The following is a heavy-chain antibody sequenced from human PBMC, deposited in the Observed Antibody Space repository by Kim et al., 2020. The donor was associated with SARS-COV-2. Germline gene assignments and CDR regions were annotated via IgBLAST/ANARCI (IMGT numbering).Heavy chain of an antibody. D-gene: IGHD2-15*01. V-gene: IGHV3-74*01. J-gene: IGHJ4*02. CDR3: VKGGAH. Sequence: GGSLRLSCAASGFTFSSYWMHWVRQAPGQGLVWVSFINNDGSSTGYADSVKGRLTISRDNAKNTVNLQMNSLRGDDTAVYYCVKGGAHWGQGSLVTVSS. CDR2: INNDGSST. CDR1: GFTFSSYW.